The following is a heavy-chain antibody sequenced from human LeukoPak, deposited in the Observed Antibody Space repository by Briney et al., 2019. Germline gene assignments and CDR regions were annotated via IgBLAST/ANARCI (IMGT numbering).Heavy chain of an antibody. D-gene: IGHD2-2*01. CDR3: ARDSNTVVPAAANSDY. Sequence: GSSVKVSCKASGGTFSSYAISWVREAPGQGLEWMGRIIPILGIANYAQKFQGRVTITADESTSTAYMELSSLRSEDTAVYYCARDSNTVVPAAANSDYWGQGTLVTVSS. J-gene: IGHJ4*02. CDR1: GGTFSSYA. CDR2: IIPILGIA. V-gene: IGHV1-69*04.